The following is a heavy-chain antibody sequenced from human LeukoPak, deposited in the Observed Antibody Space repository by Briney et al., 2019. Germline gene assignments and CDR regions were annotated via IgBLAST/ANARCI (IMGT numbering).Heavy chain of an antibody. D-gene: IGHD2-15*01. CDR3: GGGGGGRDIVVAPHYYYGMDV. J-gene: IGHJ6*04. V-gene: IGHV3-7*03. CDR1: GFTFSSYW. Sequence: PGGSLRLSCAASGFTFSSYWMSWVRQAPGKGLEWVANIKQDGSEKYYVDSVKGRFTISRDNAKNSLYLQMNSLRAEDTAVYYCGGGGGGRDIVVAPHYYYGMDVWGKGTTVTVSS. CDR2: IKQDGSEK.